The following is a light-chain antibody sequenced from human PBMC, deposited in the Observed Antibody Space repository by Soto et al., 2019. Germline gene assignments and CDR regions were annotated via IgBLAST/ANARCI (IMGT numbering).Light chain of an antibody. CDR1: RSDVGGYNY. J-gene: IGLJ3*02. CDR3: SSYSDSSTRV. Sequence: QSVLTQPASVSGSPGQSITISCTGTRSDVGGYNYVSWYQQHPGKAPKLMIYEVSNRPSGVSNRFSGSKSGNTASLTISGLQAEDEADYYCSSYSDSSTRVFGGGTQLTVL. CDR2: EVS. V-gene: IGLV2-14*01.